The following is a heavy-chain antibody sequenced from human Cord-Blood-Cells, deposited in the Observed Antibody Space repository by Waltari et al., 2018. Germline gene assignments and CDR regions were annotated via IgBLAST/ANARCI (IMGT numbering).Heavy chain of an antibody. Sequence: QVQLQQWGAGLLKPSETLSLTCAVYGGSFRGYYWSWIRQPPGKGLEWIGEINHSGSTNYNPSLKSRVTISVDTSKNQFSLKLSSVTAADTAVYYCARISSITGSDYWGQGTLVTVSS. D-gene: IGHD5-12*01. J-gene: IGHJ4*02. CDR3: ARISSITGSDY. V-gene: IGHV4-34*01. CDR2: INHSGST. CDR1: GGSFRGYY.